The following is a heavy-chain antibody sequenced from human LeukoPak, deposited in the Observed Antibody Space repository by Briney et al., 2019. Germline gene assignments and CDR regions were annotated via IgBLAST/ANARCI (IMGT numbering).Heavy chain of an antibody. D-gene: IGHD6-13*01. CDR1: GGSISSYY. CDR2: IYTSGNT. Sequence: SETLSLTCTVSGGSISSYYWSWIRQPAGKGLEWIGRIYTSGNTNYNPSLKSRVTISVDMSKNQFSLKLSSVTAADTAVYYCARVSSSPYYYYYMDVWGKGTTVTVSS. V-gene: IGHV4-4*07. CDR3: ARVSSSPYYYYYMDV. J-gene: IGHJ6*03.